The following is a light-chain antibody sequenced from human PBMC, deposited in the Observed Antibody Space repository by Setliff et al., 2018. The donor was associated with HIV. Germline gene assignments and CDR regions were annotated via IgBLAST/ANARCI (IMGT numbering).Light chain of an antibody. V-gene: IGLV2-23*01. CDR1: SNDVGRYDL. CDR3: CSNTGSNTLV. J-gene: IGLJ1*01. Sequence: QSALAQPASVSGSPGQSITISCTGTSNDVGRYDLVSWYQQHPARAPKLIIYQATRRPSGVSSRFSGSKSGNVASLTISGLQAEDEADYYCCSNTGSNTLVFGTGTKVTVL. CDR2: QAT.